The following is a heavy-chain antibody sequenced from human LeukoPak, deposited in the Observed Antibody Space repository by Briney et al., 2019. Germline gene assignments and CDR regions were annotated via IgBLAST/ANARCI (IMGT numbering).Heavy chain of an antibody. CDR3: ARGPRIQLWLPRPVDY. CDR1: GGSFSGYY. J-gene: IGHJ4*02. V-gene: IGHV4-34*01. D-gene: IGHD5-18*01. CDR2: INHSGST. Sequence: PSETLSLTCAVYGGSFSGYYWGWIRQPPGRGLEWIGEINHSGSTNYNPSLKSRVTISVDTSKNQFSLKLSSVTAADTAVYYCARGPRIQLWLPRPVDYWGQGTLVTVSS.